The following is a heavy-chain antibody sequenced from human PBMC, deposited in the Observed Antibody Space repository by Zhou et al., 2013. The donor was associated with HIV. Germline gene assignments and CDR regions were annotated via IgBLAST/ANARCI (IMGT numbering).Heavy chain of an antibody. V-gene: IGHV1-69*05. CDR2: IIPIFGTA. CDR3: ARNKLELRHYYYYYMDV. CDR1: GGTFSSYA. D-gene: IGHD1-7*01. Sequence: QVQLVQSGAEVKKPGSSVKVSCKASGGTFSSYAISWVRQAPGQGLEWMGGIIPIFGTANYAQKFQGRVTITTDESTSTAYMELSSLRSEDTAVYYCARNKLELRHYYYYYMDVWGKGTTVTVSS. J-gene: IGHJ6*03.